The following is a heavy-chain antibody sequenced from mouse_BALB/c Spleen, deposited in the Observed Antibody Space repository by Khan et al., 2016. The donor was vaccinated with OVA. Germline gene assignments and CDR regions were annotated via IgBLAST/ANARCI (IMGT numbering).Heavy chain of an antibody. CDR1: GYTFTTYW. CDR2: IDPTTGYT. Sequence: QVQLQQSGAELAKPGASMKMSCKASGYTFTTYWMHWVKQRPGQGLEWIGYIDPTTGYTEYNQKFKDRATLTTDKSSSTAYMQLSSLTSEDSAVYDCARRGLYCIFAYWGQGTLVTVSA. V-gene: IGHV1-7*01. D-gene: IGHD2-12*01. J-gene: IGHJ3*01. CDR3: ARRGLYCIFAY.